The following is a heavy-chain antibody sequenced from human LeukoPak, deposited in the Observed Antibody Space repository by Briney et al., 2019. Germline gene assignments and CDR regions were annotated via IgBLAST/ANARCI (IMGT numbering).Heavy chain of an antibody. Sequence: ASVKVSCKASGYTFTSYGISWVRQAPGQGLERMGLISVYSGNTNYAQKIQGRLTMTTDTSTSTDYMELRSLRSDDTAVYYCARVSLRGSSWPPIYWFDPWGQGTLVTVSS. CDR3: ARVSLRGSSWPPIYWFDP. V-gene: IGHV1-18*01. D-gene: IGHD6-13*01. CDR2: ISVYSGNT. J-gene: IGHJ5*02. CDR1: GYTFTSYG.